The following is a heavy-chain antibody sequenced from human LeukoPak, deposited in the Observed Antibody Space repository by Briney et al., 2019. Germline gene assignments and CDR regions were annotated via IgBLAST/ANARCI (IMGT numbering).Heavy chain of an antibody. CDR1: GFTFRNYG. V-gene: IGHV3-30*02. Sequence: PGGSLRLSCAASGFTFRNYGMHWVRQAPGKGLEWVSFIRYDGSKKYYPDSVKGRFTISRDNSKNTVYLQMNSLRPEDTAIYYCAKDGPSKSESYAGPSDYWGQGTLVTVSS. CDR3: AKDGPSKSESYAGPSDY. CDR2: IRYDGSKK. J-gene: IGHJ4*02. D-gene: IGHD1-26*01.